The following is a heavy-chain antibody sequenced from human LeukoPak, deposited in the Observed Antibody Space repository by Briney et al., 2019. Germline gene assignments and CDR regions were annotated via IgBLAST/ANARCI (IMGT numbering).Heavy chain of an antibody. Sequence: SETLSLTCTVSGASLSSGGYYWSWLRQPAGKGLEWIGRIYTGGSTNYSPSLKSRVTISLDTSKNQFSLKLTSVTAADMAVYYCARTSTVTTAFDPWGQGTLVTASS. V-gene: IGHV4-61*02. CDR3: ARTSTVTTAFDP. J-gene: IGHJ5*02. D-gene: IGHD4-11*01. CDR1: GASLSSGGYY. CDR2: IYTGGST.